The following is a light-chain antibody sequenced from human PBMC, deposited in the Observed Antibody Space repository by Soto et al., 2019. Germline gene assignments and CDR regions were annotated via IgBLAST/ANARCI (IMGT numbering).Light chain of an antibody. CDR1: QSITTW. J-gene: IGKJ1*01. Sequence: DIQMTQSPSTLSASVGDRVAITCRASQSITTWLAWYQQKPGKAPTLLISDASNLQSGVPSRFSGSGSGTDFTLTISCLQPDDISTYYCHQYDSYPWTFGQGTKVEI. CDR3: HQYDSYPWT. V-gene: IGKV1-5*01. CDR2: DAS.